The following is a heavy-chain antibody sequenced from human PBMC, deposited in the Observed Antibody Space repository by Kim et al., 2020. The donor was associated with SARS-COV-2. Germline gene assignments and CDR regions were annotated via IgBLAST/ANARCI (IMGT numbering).Heavy chain of an antibody. CDR3: ARHIGYSRNLFDY. Sequence: SETLSLTCTVSGGSISSSSYYWGWIRQPPGKGLEWIGSIYYSGSTYYNPSLKSRVTISVDTSKNQFSLKLSSVTAADTAVYYCARHIGYSRNLFDYWGQGTLVTVSS. J-gene: IGHJ4*02. D-gene: IGHD6-13*01. V-gene: IGHV4-39*01. CDR2: IYYSGST. CDR1: GGSISSSSYY.